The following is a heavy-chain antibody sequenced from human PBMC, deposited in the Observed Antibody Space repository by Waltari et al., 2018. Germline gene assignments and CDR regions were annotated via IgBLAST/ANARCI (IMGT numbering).Heavy chain of an antibody. CDR1: GGSFSGYY. V-gene: IGHV4-34*01. Sequence: QVQLQQWGAGLLKPSETLSLTCAIHGGSFSGYYWSWTRQPPGKGLEWIGEINHIGSTNYNPSVKSRVTISVDTSKNQCALTLSSVTAADTAVYDCARGRAAAGRRWFDPWGQGTLVTVSS. J-gene: IGHJ5*02. CDR2: INHIGST. CDR3: ARGRAAAGRRWFDP. D-gene: IGHD6-13*01.